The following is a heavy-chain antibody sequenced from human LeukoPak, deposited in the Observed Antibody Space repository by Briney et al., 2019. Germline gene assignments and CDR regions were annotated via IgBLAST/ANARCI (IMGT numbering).Heavy chain of an antibody. J-gene: IGHJ2*01. V-gene: IGHV3-23*01. D-gene: IGHD3-3*02. CDR1: GFSFHIYA. Sequence: PGGSLRLSCEASGFSFHIYAMTWVCQAPGKGLEWVSSISSSGHSTYYADSVKGRFTISRDNSKLFLYLELTSLRTDDTAMYYCAKDIPALGYLDPWGRGTLVTVSS. CDR2: ISSSGHST. CDR3: AKDIPALGYLDP.